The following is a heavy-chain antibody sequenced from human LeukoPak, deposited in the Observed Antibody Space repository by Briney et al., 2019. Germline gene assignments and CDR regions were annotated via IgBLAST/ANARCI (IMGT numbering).Heavy chain of an antibody. Sequence: ASVKVSCKASGGTFSSYAISWVQQAPGQGLEWMGGIIPIFGTANYAQKFQGRVTITTDESTSTAYMELSSLRSEDTAVYYCARGGDGYNSFYFDYWGQGTLVTVSS. V-gene: IGHV1-69*05. CDR1: GGTFSSYA. J-gene: IGHJ4*02. CDR2: IIPIFGTA. D-gene: IGHD5-24*01. CDR3: ARGGDGYNSFYFDY.